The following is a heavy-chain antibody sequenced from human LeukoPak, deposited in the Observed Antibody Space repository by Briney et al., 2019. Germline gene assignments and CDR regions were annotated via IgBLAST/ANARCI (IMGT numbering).Heavy chain of an antibody. CDR1: GFTFSSYS. CDR3: ARESVFES. Sequence: GRSLRLSCAASGFTFSSYSMNRVRQAPGKGLEWVAVISDDGSNIYYADSVKGRFTISRDNSKNTLYLQMNSLGGEDTAVYYCARESVFESWGQGTLVTVSS. J-gene: IGHJ4*02. V-gene: IGHV3-30-3*01. CDR2: ISDDGSNI.